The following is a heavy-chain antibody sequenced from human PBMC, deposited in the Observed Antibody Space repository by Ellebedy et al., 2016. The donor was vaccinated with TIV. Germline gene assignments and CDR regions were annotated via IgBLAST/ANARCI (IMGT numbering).Heavy chain of an antibody. J-gene: IGHJ4*02. CDR2: IYRDGTT. D-gene: IGHD5-24*01. CDR1: GFTVSSNH. CDR3: TRDPPRGGWPQLLD. Sequence: GESLKISCAASGFTVSSNHMSWVRQAPGKGLEWVSIIYRDGTTYYADSVKGRFTISRDNSKNTLYLQMNSRRADDTAVYYCTRDPPRGGWPQLLDWGQGTLVTVSS. V-gene: IGHV3-53*01.